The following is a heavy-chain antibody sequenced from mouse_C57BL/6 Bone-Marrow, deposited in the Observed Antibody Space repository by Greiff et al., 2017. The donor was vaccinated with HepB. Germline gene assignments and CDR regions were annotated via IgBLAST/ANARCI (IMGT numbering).Heavy chain of an antibody. V-gene: IGHV1-4*01. D-gene: IGHD1-1*01. J-gene: IGHJ4*01. Sequence: VQLQQSGAELARPGASVKMSCKASGYTFTSYTMHWVKQRPGQGLEWIGYINPSSGYTKYNQKFKDKATLTADKSSSTAYMQLSSLTSEDSAVYYCAVTTVVDYYAMDYWGQGTSVTVSS. CDR1: GYTFTSYT. CDR2: INPSSGYT. CDR3: AVTTVVDYYAMDY.